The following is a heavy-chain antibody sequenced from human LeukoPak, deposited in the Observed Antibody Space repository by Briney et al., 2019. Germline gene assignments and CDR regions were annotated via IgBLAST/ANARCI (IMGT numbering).Heavy chain of an antibody. CDR1: GFTFSSYS. CDR2: ISSSSSYI. V-gene: IGHV3-21*01. Sequence: PGGSLRLSCAASGFTFSSYSMNWVRQASGKGLEWVSSISSSSSYIYYADSVKGRFTISRDNAKNSLYLQMNSLRAEDTAVYYCARGFHSSGSSLDIWGQGTMVTVSS. D-gene: IGHD3-22*01. CDR3: ARGFHSSGSSLDI. J-gene: IGHJ3*02.